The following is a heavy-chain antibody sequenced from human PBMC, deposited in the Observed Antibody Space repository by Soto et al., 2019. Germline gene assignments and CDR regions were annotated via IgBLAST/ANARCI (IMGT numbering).Heavy chain of an antibody. CDR1: GGSISSGGYS. CDR2: IYHSGST. D-gene: IGHD4-17*01. CDR3: ASSMTTLTTVDY. V-gene: IGHV4-30-2*01. Sequence: QLQLQESGSGLVKPSQTLSLTCAVSGGSISSGGYSWGWIRQPPRKGLEWIGYIYHSGSTYYNPFLKSRDTISVDRSKNQFALKLSSVTAADTAVYYCASSMTTLTTVDYWGQGTLVTVSS. J-gene: IGHJ4*02.